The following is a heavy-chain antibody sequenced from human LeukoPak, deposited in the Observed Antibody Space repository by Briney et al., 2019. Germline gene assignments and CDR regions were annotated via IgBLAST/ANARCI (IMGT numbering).Heavy chain of an antibody. CDR1: GFTLSTYW. CDR3: VRDLGGSDDY. CDR2: INPDGRTT. D-gene: IGHD2-15*01. V-gene: IGHV3-74*01. J-gene: IGHJ4*02. Sequence: GGSLRLSCAAAGFTLSTYWMHWVRQAPGKGLVWVSHINPDGRTTRYANSVTGRFTISRDTAKNTADLQMSSLRAEDTAVYYCVRDLGGSDDYWGQGTLVTVSS.